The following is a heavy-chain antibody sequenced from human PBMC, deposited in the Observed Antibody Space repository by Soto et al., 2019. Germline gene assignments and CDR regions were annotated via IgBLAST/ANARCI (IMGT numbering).Heavy chain of an antibody. CDR1: GFALKTYA. CDR3: AKGLSPSYIDILPGPDY. D-gene: IGHD3-9*01. Sequence: EVQLLEFGGGLVQPGGSLRLSCAASGFALKTYAMNWVRQAPGKGLEWASVISGSGGRTYYADSVKCRFTISKDNSKNTLYLQMNSLRAEATAIYYCAKGLSPSYIDILPGPDYWGQGTLVTVSS. J-gene: IGHJ4*02. CDR2: ISGSGGRT. V-gene: IGHV3-23*01.